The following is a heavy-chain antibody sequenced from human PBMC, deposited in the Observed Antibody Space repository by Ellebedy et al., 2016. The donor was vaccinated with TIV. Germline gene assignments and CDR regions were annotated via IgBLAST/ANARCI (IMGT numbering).Heavy chain of an antibody. J-gene: IGHJ4*02. V-gene: IGHV5-10-1*01. CDR2: IDPGDPSGSYT. CDR1: GYSFTLFW. D-gene: IGHD7-27*01. CDR3: ARHELGSNAAFDY. Sequence: KVSXXGYGYSFTLFWISWVRQMPGKGLEWTGRIDPGDPSGSYTTYSPSFQGHVTISFDKSITTAYLQWSSLKASDTAIYYCARHELGSNAAFDYWGQGTLVTVSS.